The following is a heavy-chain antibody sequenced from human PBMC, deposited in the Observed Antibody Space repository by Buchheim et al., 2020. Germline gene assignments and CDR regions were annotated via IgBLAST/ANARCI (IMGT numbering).Heavy chain of an antibody. CDR3: AKGIGGYYGMDV. J-gene: IGHJ6*02. CDR1: GFTFSSYG. V-gene: IGHV3-30*18. Sequence: QVQPVESGGGVVQPGRSLRLSCAASGFTFSSYGMHWVRQAPGKGLEWVAVISYDGSNKYYADSVKGRFTISRDNSKNTLYLQMNSLRAEDTAVYYCAKGIGGYYGMDVWGQGTT. CDR2: ISYDGSNK.